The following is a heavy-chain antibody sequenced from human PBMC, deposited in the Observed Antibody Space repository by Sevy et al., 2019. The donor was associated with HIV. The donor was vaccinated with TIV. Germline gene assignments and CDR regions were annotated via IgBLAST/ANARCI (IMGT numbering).Heavy chain of an antibody. CDR2: IYPGDSDT. D-gene: IGHD1-26*01. CDR3: ASAGRPTRGFDS. CDR1: GYNFNTDW. Sequence: GESLKISCKSSGYNFNTDWIGWVRQMTGKGLDCMGIIYPGDSDTRYSPSFQGHITISADKSISTAFVQWNSLKASDTAMYYCASAGRPTRGFDSWGQGTVVTVSS. J-gene: IGHJ4*02. V-gene: IGHV5-51*01.